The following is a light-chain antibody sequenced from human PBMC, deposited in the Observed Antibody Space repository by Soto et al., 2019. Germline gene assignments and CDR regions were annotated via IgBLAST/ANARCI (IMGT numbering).Light chain of an antibody. V-gene: IGKV3-15*01. Sequence: EIVMPQSPSTLSASAGERSALSCMSSQSVSAKLAWYQQKPGQAPRLLIYGASTRATGIPARFSGSGSGTEFTLTISSLQSEDFAVYYCQQYDNWPPWTFGQGTKVDI. CDR1: QSVSAK. CDR3: QQYDNWPPWT. J-gene: IGKJ1*01. CDR2: GAS.